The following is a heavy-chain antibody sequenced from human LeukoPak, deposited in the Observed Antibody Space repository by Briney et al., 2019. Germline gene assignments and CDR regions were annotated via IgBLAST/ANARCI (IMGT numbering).Heavy chain of an antibody. J-gene: IGHJ4*02. D-gene: IGHD3-3*01. V-gene: IGHV3-7*01. CDR3: ARDRSISGVVTIDF. Sequence: PGGSLRLSCAASGFTFSSYSMTWVRQSPGKGLEWVANIKQDGSETYYVDSVMGRFTISRLNAKNSVYLQMNSLRAEDTAVYYCARDRSISGVVTIDFWGQGTLVTVSS. CDR2: IKQDGSET. CDR1: GFTFSSYS.